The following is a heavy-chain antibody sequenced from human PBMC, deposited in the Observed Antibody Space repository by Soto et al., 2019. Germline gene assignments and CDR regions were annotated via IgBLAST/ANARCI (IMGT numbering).Heavy chain of an antibody. D-gene: IGHD1-20*01. Sequence: DVQLLESGGGLVQPGGSLTLSCAASKFTFSDFAMSWVRQAPGKGLEWVSSIGGRGTDTSYADSVKGRFTISRDHSKNTLFLQMDGLRDEDTAVYYCAKEAVPYNGKWDWFDSWGQGTLVIVSS. CDR2: IGGRGTDT. CDR3: AKEAVPYNGKWDWFDS. V-gene: IGHV3-23*01. J-gene: IGHJ5*01. CDR1: KFTFSDFA.